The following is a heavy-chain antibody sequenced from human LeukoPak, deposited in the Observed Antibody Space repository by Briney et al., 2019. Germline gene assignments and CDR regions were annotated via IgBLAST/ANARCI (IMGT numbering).Heavy chain of an antibody. CDR1: GYSISSGYY. Sequence: SETLSLTCTVSGYSISSGYYWGWIRQPPGKGLEWIGSIYHSGSTYYNPSLKSRVTISVDTSKNQFSLKLSSVTAADTAVYYCAREGTEIAAAGTDYWGQGTLVTVSS. J-gene: IGHJ4*02. CDR2: IYHSGST. V-gene: IGHV4-38-2*02. CDR3: AREGTEIAAAGTDY. D-gene: IGHD6-13*01.